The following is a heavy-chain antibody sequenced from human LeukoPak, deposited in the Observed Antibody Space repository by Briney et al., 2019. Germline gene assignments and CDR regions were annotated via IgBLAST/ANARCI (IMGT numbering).Heavy chain of an antibody. Sequence: GASLRLSCAASGFIFRNYAMSWLPQAPGKALEGVSAITGSRDTTYYAHSVKGRFTISRDNSKKTLYVEMNTLRAEDTGVYYCAKWGDYDILTGYYVSDFGGQGTLVTVS. CDR3: AKWGDYDILTGYYVSDF. CDR2: ITGSRDTT. V-gene: IGHV3-23*01. D-gene: IGHD3-9*01. J-gene: IGHJ4*02. CDR1: GFIFRNYA.